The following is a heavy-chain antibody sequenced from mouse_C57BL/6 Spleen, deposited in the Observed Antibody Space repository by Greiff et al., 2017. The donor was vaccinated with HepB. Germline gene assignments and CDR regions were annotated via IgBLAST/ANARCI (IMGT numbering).Heavy chain of an antibody. CDR1: GYTFTSYW. Sequence: QVQLQQPGAELVMPGASVKLSCKASGYTFTSYWMHWVKQRPGQGLEWIGEIDPSDSYTNYNQKFKGKSTLTVDKSSSTAYMQLSSLTSEDSAVYYCASEGGLYYYFDYWGQGTTLTVSS. D-gene: IGHD1-1*01. V-gene: IGHV1-69*01. J-gene: IGHJ2*01. CDR3: ASEGGLYYYFDY. CDR2: IDPSDSYT.